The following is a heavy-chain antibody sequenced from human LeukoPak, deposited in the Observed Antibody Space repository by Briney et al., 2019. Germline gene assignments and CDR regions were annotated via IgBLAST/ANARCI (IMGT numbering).Heavy chain of an antibody. CDR2: ISSSSSYI. Sequence: GGSLRLSCAASGFTFSSYSMNWVRQAPGKGLEWVSSISSSSSYIYYADSVKGRFTISRDNAKNPLYLQMNSLRAEDTAVYYCARVYGSGSYLGHFQHWGQGTLVTVSS. CDR1: GFTFSSYS. V-gene: IGHV3-21*01. J-gene: IGHJ1*01. CDR3: ARVYGSGSYLGHFQH. D-gene: IGHD3-10*01.